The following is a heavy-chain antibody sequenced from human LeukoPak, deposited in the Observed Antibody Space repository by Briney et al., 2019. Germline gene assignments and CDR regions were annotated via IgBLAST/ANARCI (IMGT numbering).Heavy chain of an antibody. V-gene: IGHV3-53*04. Sequence: GGSLRXXXXASGFXVXXXXXXXVRQXPGXXXEWVSLIXSGGSTXXXXXVXXRXXISXXXSKNTLYLQMNSXRAEDTAVYYCAKGRGAFDIWGQGTMVTVSS. CDR2: IXSGGST. D-gene: IGHD3-10*01. CDR3: AKGRGAFDI. CDR1: GFXVXXXX. J-gene: IGHJ3*02.